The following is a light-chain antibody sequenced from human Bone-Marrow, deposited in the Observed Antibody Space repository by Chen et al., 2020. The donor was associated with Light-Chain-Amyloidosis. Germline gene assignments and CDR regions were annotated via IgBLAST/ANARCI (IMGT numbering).Light chain of an antibody. CDR1: SSDVGGYNY. V-gene: IGLV2-8*01. CDR3: SSYGGSNNLL. J-gene: IGLJ2*01. CDR2: EVT. Sequence: QSALTQPPSASGSPGQSVTLSSAGTSSDVGGYNYVSWYQHHPGQAPKLMLYEVTKRPSGVPDRFSGSKSGKTSSLTVSGLQAEDEADYYCSSYGGSNNLLFGGGTKVTVL.